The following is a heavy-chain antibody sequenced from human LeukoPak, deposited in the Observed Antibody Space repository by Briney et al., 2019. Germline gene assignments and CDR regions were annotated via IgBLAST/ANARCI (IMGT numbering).Heavy chain of an antibody. CDR2: IYYSGST. D-gene: IGHD2-8*02. V-gene: IGHV4-39*01. CDR1: GGSIRSSSYY. CDR3: AGSTGSYYS. Sequence: SETLSLTCTVSGGSIRSSSYYWGWIRQPPGKGLEWIGSIYYSGSTYYNASLKSRGTISVDTSKNQFSLQLSSVTAADTAVYYCAGSTGSYYSWGQGTLVTVSS. J-gene: IGHJ4*02.